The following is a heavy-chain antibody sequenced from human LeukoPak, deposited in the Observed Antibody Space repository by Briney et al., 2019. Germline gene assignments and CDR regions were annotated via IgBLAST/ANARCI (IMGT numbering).Heavy chain of an antibody. CDR1: GFTFDDYA. J-gene: IGHJ4*02. CDR2: ISWNSGSI. Sequence: GRSLRLSCAASGFTFDDYAMHWVRQAPGKGLEWVSGISWNSGSIGYADSVKGRFTISRDNSKNTLYLQMNSLRAEDTAVYYCAKDELAAMVHYWGQGTLVTVSS. CDR3: AKDELAAMVHY. V-gene: IGHV3-9*01. D-gene: IGHD5-18*01.